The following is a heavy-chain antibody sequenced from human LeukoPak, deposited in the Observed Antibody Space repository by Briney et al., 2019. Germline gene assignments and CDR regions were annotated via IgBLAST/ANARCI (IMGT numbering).Heavy chain of an antibody. J-gene: IGHJ4*02. CDR1: GFTLSDYN. CDR3: VKDRSFYYDSSGTSLSYYFDY. D-gene: IGHD3-22*01. CDR2: IRYDGRNK. V-gene: IGHV3-30*02. Sequence: GGSLRLSCATSGFTLSDYNMSWVRQAPGKGLEWVALIRYDGRNKYYADSVKGRFTISRDNSKNTLNLQMNSLSSEDTALYYCVKDRSFYYDSSGTSLSYYFDYWGQGTLVTVSS.